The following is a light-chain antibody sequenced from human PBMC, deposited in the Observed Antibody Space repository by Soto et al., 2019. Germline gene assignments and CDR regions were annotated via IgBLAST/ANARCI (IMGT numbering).Light chain of an antibody. CDR1: SFNIGSNT. V-gene: IGLV1-44*01. J-gene: IGLJ7*01. Sequence: QAVVTQPPSASGTPGQRVTISCSGSSFNIGSNTVNWYQQFPGTAPKLLIYSNNQRPSGVPDRFSGSKSGTSASLAISGLQSEDEADHYCAAWDDSLNGAVFGGGTQLTVL. CDR2: SNN. CDR3: AAWDDSLNGAV.